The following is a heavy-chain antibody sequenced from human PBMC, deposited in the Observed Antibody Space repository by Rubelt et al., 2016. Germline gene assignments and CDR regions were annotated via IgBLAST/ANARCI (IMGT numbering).Heavy chain of an antibody. J-gene: IGHJ6*03. CDR2: IFSSGST. CDR1: GGSITSYY. CDR3: ARGPTRYYMDV. Sequence: QVQLQESGPGLVKPAETLSLTCTVSGGSITSYYWSWIRQPPGKGLEWIGSIFSSGSTTSNPSLKSRVNFSGDTSKNQFSLNLGAVTAADTGLYYCARGPTRYYMDVWGKGTTVTVSS. V-gene: IGHV4-59*01.